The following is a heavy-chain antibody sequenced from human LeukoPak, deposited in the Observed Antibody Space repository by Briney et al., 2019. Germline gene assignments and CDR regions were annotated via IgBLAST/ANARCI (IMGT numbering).Heavy chain of an antibody. D-gene: IGHD1-26*01. CDR3: AREVGATTSLESGWFDP. CDR1: GFTFSSYW. Sequence: GSLRLSCAASGFTFSSYWMHWVRQAPGKGLVWVSRINTDGSSTSYADSVKGRFTISRDNAKNMLYLQMNSLRAEDTAVYYCAREVGATTSLESGWFDPWGQGTLVTVSS. CDR2: INTDGSST. V-gene: IGHV3-74*01. J-gene: IGHJ5*02.